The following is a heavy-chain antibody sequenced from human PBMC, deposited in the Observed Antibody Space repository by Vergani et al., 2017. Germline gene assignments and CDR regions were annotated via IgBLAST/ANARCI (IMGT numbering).Heavy chain of an antibody. CDR2: IWYDGSNK. D-gene: IGHD3-3*01. Sequence: QVQLVESGGGVVQPGRSLRLSCAASGFTFSSYGMHWVRQAPGKGLEWVAVIWYDGSNKYYADSVKGRLTISRDNSKNTLYLQMNSLRAEDTAVYYCAKADTRHDFWSGYYTGIDAFDIWGQGRMVTVSS. CDR3: AKADTRHDFWSGYYTGIDAFDI. CDR1: GFTFSSYG. J-gene: IGHJ3*02. V-gene: IGHV3-33*06.